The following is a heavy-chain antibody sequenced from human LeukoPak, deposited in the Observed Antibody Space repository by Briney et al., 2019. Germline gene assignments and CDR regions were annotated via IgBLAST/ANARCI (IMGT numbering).Heavy chain of an antibody. Sequence: GESLKISCQGSGYSFTTYWIGWVRQMPGNGLEWMGIMYPGDSDTRYSPSFQGQVTISADKSISTAYLQWSSLKASDTAMYYCARHVTSTYYYYYYMDVWGKGTTVTVSS. CDR1: GYSFTTYW. V-gene: IGHV5-51*01. D-gene: IGHD4-11*01. CDR2: MYPGDSDT. CDR3: ARHVTSTYYYYYYMDV. J-gene: IGHJ6*03.